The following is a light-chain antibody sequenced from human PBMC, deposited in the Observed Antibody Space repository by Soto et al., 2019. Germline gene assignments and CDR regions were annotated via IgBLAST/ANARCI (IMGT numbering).Light chain of an antibody. Sequence: QSALTQPASVSGSPGQSITISCTGTSSDIGSYNYVSWYQQCPGKAPRLLIYEVTNRPSGVSNRFSGSKSGNTASLTISGLQAEDDADYYCCSYRSSRTWVFGGGPKVTVL. CDR2: EVT. CDR1: SSDIGSYNY. J-gene: IGLJ3*02. V-gene: IGLV2-14*01. CDR3: CSYRSSRTWV.